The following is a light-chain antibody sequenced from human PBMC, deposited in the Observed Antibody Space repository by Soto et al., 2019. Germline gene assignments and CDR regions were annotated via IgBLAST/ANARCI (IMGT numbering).Light chain of an antibody. CDR2: KAS. Sequence: DIQMTQSPSTLSASVGDRVTITCRASQSINTWLAWYQQKPGKAPKLLIYKASSLGSGVPSRFSGSGSGTDFTLTISSLQPDDFTIYSCQQYNSHSRYTFGQGTKLEIK. J-gene: IGKJ2*01. CDR3: QQYNSHSRYT. CDR1: QSINTW. V-gene: IGKV1-5*03.